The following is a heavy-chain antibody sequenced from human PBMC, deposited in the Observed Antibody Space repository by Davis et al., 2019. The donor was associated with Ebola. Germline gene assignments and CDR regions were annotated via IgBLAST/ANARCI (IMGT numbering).Heavy chain of an antibody. J-gene: IGHJ4*02. Sequence: GESLKISCAASGFTFSGSAMHWVRQASGKGLEWVGRIRSKANSYATAYAASVKGRFTISRDDSKNTEYLQMNSLKTEDTAVYYGSGTGGGTDYWGQGTLVTVSS. D-gene: IGHD2-8*02. V-gene: IGHV3-73*01. CDR1: GFTFSGSA. CDR2: IRSKANSYAT. CDR3: SGTGGGTDY.